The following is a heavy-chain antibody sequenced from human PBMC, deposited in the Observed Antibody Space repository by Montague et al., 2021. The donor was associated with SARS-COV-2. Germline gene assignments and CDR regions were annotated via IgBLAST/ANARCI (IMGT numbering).Heavy chain of an antibody. CDR2: ISDTGTPI. D-gene: IGHD6-13*01. V-gene: IGHV3-11*01. CDR1: GFTFSDYY. Sequence: SLRLSCAASGFTFSDYYVAWIRQAPGKGLEWVSYISDTGTPISYVDSVKGRFTISRDKGNNSLYLQLNSLRAEDTAVYYCARDGGIAAAGIFDPWGQGTLVTVSS. CDR3: ARDGGIAAAGIFDP. J-gene: IGHJ5*02.